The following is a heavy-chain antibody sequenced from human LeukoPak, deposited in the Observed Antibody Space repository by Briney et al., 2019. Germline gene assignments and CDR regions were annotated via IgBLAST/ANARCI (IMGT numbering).Heavy chain of an antibody. V-gene: IGHV3-66*04. CDR2: NYNGDTT. D-gene: IGHD3-10*01. J-gene: IGHJ4*02. CDR1: GFMLSSNY. CDR3: ASHGGQSSAPFIDY. Sequence: GGSLRLSCAASGFMLSSNYMGWVRQAPGKGLEWVSLNYNGDTTSYSDSVKGRFTISRDNSKNTLYLQMNSLRVEDTAVYYCASHGGQSSAPFIDYWGQGTLVTVSS.